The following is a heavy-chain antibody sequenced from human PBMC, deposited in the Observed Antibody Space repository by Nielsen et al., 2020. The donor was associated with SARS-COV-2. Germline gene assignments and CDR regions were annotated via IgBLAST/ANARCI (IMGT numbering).Heavy chain of an antibody. V-gene: IGHV3-30*18. D-gene: IGHD5-18*01. CDR3: AKVTSRGYSYGRYYYYGMDV. Sequence: GESLKISCAASGFTFSSYGMHWVRQAPGKGLEWVAVISYDGSNKYYAGSVKGRFTISRDNSKNTLYLQMNSLRAEDTAVYYCAKVTSRGYSYGRYYYYGMDVWGQGTTVTVSS. CDR2: ISYDGSNK. CDR1: GFTFSSYG. J-gene: IGHJ6*02.